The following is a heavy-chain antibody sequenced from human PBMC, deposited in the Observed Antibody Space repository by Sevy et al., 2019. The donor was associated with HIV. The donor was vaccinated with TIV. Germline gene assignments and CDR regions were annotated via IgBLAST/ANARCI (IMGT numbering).Heavy chain of an antibody. CDR3: ARDSGGYDF. Sequence: GGSRRLSCAASGINFSGYWMSWVRQVPGKGLEWVANINEDGTKDYYVGSVKGRFTISRDNAKNSLYLQMNSVRVEDTAVYYCARDSGGYDFWGQGTLVTVSS. V-gene: IGHV3-7*01. D-gene: IGHD5-12*01. CDR2: INEDGTKD. CDR1: GINFSGYW. J-gene: IGHJ4*02.